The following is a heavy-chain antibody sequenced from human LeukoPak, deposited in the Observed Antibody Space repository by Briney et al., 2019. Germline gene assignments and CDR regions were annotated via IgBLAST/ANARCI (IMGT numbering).Heavy chain of an antibody. CDR3: ARALQGGSGSSPGWFDP. Sequence: PSETLSLTCIVSGGSINSYYWSWIRQPAGKGLEWIGRIYTSGNINHNPSLKSRVTMSVDTSKNQFSLKLSSVTAADTAVYYCARALQGGSGSSPGWFDPWGQGTLVTVSS. V-gene: IGHV4-4*07. D-gene: IGHD3-10*01. CDR1: GGSINSYY. CDR2: IYTSGNI. J-gene: IGHJ5*02.